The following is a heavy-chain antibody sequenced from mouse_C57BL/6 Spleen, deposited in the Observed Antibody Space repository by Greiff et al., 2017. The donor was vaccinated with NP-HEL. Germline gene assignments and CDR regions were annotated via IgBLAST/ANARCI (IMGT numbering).Heavy chain of an antibody. V-gene: IGHV1-55*01. Sequence: QVQLQQPGAELVKPGASVKMSCKASGYTFTSYWITWVKQRPGQGLEWIGDIYPGSGSTNYNEKFKSKATLTVDTSSSTAYMQLSSLTSEDSAVYYCARETVVATRGSWFAYWGQGTLVTVSA. CDR2: IYPGSGST. D-gene: IGHD1-1*01. CDR1: GYTFTSYW. J-gene: IGHJ3*01. CDR3: ARETVVATRGSWFAY.